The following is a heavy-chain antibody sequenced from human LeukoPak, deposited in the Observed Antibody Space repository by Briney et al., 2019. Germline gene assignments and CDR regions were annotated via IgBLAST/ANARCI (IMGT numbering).Heavy chain of an antibody. CDR2: INWNGGST. D-gene: IGHD3-9*01. Sequence: GGSLRLSCAASGFTFDDYGMSWVRQAPGKGLEWVSGINWNGGSTGYADSVKGRFTISRDNAKNSLYLQMNSLRAEDTALYYCARDLNLYDILTGYYSTTYFDYWGQGTLVTVSS. J-gene: IGHJ4*02. CDR1: GFTFDDYG. V-gene: IGHV3-20*04. CDR3: ARDLNLYDILTGYYSTTYFDY.